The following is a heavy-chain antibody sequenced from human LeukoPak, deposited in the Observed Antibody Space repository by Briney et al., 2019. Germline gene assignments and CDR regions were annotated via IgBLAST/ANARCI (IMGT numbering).Heavy chain of an antibody. Sequence: GGSLRLSCAASGFXFSSYAISWVRQAPGKGLEWVSAISGSGGSTYYADSVKGRFTISRDNSKNTLYLQMNSLRAEDTAVYYCAASIVVVPAAMLDYYYYYGMDVWGQGTTVTVSS. J-gene: IGHJ6*02. CDR2: ISGSGGST. V-gene: IGHV3-23*01. D-gene: IGHD2-2*01. CDR3: AASIVVVPAAMLDYYYYYGMDV. CDR1: GFXFSSYA.